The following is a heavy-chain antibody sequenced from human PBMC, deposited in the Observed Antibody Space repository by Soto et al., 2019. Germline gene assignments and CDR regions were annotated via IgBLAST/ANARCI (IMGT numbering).Heavy chain of an antibody. CDR3: ASLSRFALDY. V-gene: IGHV3-21*01. J-gene: IGHJ4*02. Sequence: PGGSLRLSCAASGFNFNTYTMNWVRQAPGKGLEWVSSISSSSSYINYANSVKGRFTISRDNAKNSLYLQMNSLRAEDTAVYYCASLSRFALDYWVQGTLVTVSS. CDR1: GFNFNTYT. CDR2: ISSSSSYI. D-gene: IGHD3-10*01.